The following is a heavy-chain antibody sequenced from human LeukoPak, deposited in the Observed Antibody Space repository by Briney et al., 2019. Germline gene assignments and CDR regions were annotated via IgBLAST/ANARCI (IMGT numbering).Heavy chain of an antibody. D-gene: IGHD3-10*01. CDR2: IYYSGST. Sequence: SETLSLTCTVSGGSLSDYSWSWLRQPPGKGLEYIGYIYYSGSTNYNPSLKSRVTISVDTSKNQFSLKLTSVTAADTAVYYCATAGPISGRHNYFDSWGQGTLVTVSS. CDR3: ATAGPISGRHNYFDS. V-gene: IGHV4-59*01. CDR1: GGSLSDYS. J-gene: IGHJ4*02.